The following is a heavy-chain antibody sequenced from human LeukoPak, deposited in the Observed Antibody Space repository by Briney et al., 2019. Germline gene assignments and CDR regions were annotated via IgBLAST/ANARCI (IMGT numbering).Heavy chain of an antibody. CDR3: ARHSSYQLRKGYYYNMDV. CDR1: GGSISSYY. Sequence: PSETLSLTCTVSGGSISSYYWSWIRQPPGKGLEWIGYVYYSGSTNSNPSLKSRVTISVDTSKNQFSLKLSSVTAADTAVYYCARHSSYQLRKGYYYNMDVWGQGNTVTVSS. CDR2: VYYSGST. V-gene: IGHV4-59*08. D-gene: IGHD2-2*01. J-gene: IGHJ6*03.